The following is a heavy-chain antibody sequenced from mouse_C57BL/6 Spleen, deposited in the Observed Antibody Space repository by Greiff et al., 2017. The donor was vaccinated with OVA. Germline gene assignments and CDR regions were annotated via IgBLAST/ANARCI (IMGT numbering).Heavy chain of an antibody. D-gene: IGHD2-3*01. J-gene: IGHJ1*03. Sequence: VKLVESGPELVKPGASVKISCKASGYAFSSSWMNWVKQRPGKGLEWIGRIYPGDGDTNYNGKFKGKATLTADKSSSTAYMQLSSLTSEDSAVYFCAALYDGYYDWYFDVWGTGTTVTVSS. V-gene: IGHV1-82*01. CDR2: IYPGDGDT. CDR3: AALYDGYYDWYFDV. CDR1: GYAFSSSW.